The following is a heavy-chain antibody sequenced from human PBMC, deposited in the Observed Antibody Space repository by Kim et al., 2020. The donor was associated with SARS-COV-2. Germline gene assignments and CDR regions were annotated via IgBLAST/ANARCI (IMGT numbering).Heavy chain of an antibody. J-gene: IGHJ4*02. CDR2: ISGSGGST. Sequence: GGSLRLSCAASGFTFSSYAMSWVRQAPGKGLEWVSAISGSGGSTYYADSVKGRFTISRDNSKNTLYLQMNSLRAEDTAVYYCAKTDRSGSYYFPPPENYFDYWGQGTLVTVSS. CDR3: AKTDRSGSYYFPPPENYFDY. CDR1: GFTFSSYA. D-gene: IGHD3-10*01. V-gene: IGHV3-23*01.